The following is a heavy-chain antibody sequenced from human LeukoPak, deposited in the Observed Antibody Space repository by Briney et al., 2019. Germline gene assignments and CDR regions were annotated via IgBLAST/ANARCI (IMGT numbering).Heavy chain of an antibody. J-gene: IGHJ4*02. CDR2: IYYSGST. V-gene: IGHV4-39*07. CDR3: ARVDIVVLPSADFDY. Sequence: PSETLSLNCTVSGGSISSSRYYWGWIRQPPGKGLEWIGSIYYSGSTYYNPSLKSRVTISVDTSKNQFSLKLSSVTAADTAVYYCARVDIVVLPSADFDYWGQGTLVTVSS. CDR1: GGSISSSRYY. D-gene: IGHD2-2*01.